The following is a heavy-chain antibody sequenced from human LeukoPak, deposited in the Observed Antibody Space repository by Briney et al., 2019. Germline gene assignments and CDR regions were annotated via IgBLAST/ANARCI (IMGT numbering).Heavy chain of an antibody. Sequence: GSLKISCKGAGCSFTSYWIGWGRRMPGRGLGWMGIIYPGDSDTRYSPSFQGQVTISADKSISTAYLQWSSLKASDTAMYYCATFGAVAATGAFDIWGQGTMVTVSS. CDR3: ATFGAVAATGAFDI. D-gene: IGHD6-19*01. V-gene: IGHV5-51*01. CDR2: IYPGDSDT. J-gene: IGHJ3*02. CDR1: GCSFTSYW.